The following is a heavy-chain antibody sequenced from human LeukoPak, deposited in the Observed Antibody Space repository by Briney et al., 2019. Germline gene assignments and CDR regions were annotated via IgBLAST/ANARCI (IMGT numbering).Heavy chain of an antibody. Sequence: NPSETLSLTCSVSGGSISSYYWSWIRQPPGKGLEWIGYIYYSGTTNYNPSLKSRVTISVDTSKNQFSLKLSSVTAADTAVYYCARRGIAAAGYDYWGQGILVTVSS. CDR1: GGSISSYY. D-gene: IGHD6-13*01. V-gene: IGHV4-59*08. CDR3: ARRGIAAAGYDY. CDR2: IYYSGTT. J-gene: IGHJ4*02.